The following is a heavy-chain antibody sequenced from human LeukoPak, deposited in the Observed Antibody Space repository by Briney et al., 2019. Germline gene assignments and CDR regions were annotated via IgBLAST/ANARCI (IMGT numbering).Heavy chain of an antibody. CDR1: GFTFTDHW. V-gene: IGHV3-7*01. CDR3: GRGGTGVSRDY. D-gene: IGHD3/OR15-3a*01. J-gene: IGHJ4*02. Sequence: PGGSLRLSCAASGFTFTDHWMSWVRQAPGKGLEWVANINEDGSEKYYVDSVEGRFTISRDNAKKSLYLQMNSVRAEDTSVYYRGRGGTGVSRDYWGQGTLVTVAS. CDR2: INEDGSEK.